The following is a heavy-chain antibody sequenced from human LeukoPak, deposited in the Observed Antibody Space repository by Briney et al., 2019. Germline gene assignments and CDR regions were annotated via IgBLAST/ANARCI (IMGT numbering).Heavy chain of an antibody. Sequence: SETLSLTCTVSGGSISSYYWSWIRQPAGKGLEWIGRIYTSGSTNYNPSLKSRVTMSVDTSKNQFSLKLSPVTAADTAVYYCARVRRDYYGSGSYLPSYYFDYWGQGTLVTVSS. V-gene: IGHV4-4*07. CDR1: GGSISSYY. CDR2: IYTSGST. D-gene: IGHD3-10*01. CDR3: ARVRRDYYGSGSYLPSYYFDY. J-gene: IGHJ4*02.